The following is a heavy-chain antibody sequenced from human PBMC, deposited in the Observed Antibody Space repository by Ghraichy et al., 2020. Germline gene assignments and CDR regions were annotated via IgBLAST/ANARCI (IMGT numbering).Heavy chain of an antibody. CDR1: GFSLSTSGVG. V-gene: IGHV2-5*02. Sequence: SGPTLVKPTQTLTLTCTFSGFSLSTSGVGVGWIRQPPGKALEWLALIYWDDDKRYSPSLKSRLTITKDTSKNQVVLTMTNMDPVDTATYYCAHSPTAGWFGAGEFDYWGQGTLVTVSS. J-gene: IGHJ4*02. CDR2: IYWDDDK. CDR3: AHSPTAGWFGAGEFDY. D-gene: IGHD3-10*01.